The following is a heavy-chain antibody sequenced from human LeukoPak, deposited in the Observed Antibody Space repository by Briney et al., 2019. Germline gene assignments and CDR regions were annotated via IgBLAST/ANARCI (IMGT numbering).Heavy chain of an antibody. J-gene: IGHJ4*02. Sequence: ASVKVSCKASGYTFTSYGISWVRQAPGQGLEWMGWISAYNGNTNYAQKPQGRVTMTTDTSTSTAYMELRSLRSDDTAVYYCARDYYYDSSGTLAYWGQGTLVTVSS. D-gene: IGHD3-22*01. CDR3: ARDYYYDSSGTLAY. CDR2: ISAYNGNT. CDR1: GYTFTSYG. V-gene: IGHV1-18*01.